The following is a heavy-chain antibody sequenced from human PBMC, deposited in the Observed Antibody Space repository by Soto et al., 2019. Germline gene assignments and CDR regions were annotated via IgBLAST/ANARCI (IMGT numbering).Heavy chain of an antibody. CDR1: GFTFDYYA. D-gene: IGHD2-15*01. V-gene: IGHV3-9*01. J-gene: IGHJ4*01. CDR2: ITWNSGKI. CDR3: VKDSYADFHRVLSTAEYFFDY. Sequence: GGSLRLSCTASGFTFDYYAMHWVRQGPGRGLEWVSGITWNSGKIAYADSVKGRFTIARDDDNNSLYLQMNSLRPEDTALYYCVKDSYADFHRVLSTAEYFFDYWGHGTLVT.